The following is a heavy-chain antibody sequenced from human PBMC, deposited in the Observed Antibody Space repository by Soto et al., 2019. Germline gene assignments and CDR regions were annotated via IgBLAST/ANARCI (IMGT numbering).Heavy chain of an antibody. CDR2: IWYDGSNK. CDR3: ARDGIPYCGGDCYFDY. D-gene: IGHD2-21*02. Sequence: QVQLVESGGGVVQPGRSLRLSCAASGFIFSTYGMHWVRQAPGKGLEWVAVIWYDGSNKYYADSVKGRFTISRDNSKNTLYLQMNSLRAEDTAMYYCARDGIPYCGGDCYFDYWGQGTLVTVSS. CDR1: GFIFSTYG. V-gene: IGHV3-33*01. J-gene: IGHJ4*02.